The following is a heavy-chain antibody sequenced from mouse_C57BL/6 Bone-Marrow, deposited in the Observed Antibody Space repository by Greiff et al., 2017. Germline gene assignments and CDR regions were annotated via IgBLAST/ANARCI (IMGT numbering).Heavy chain of an antibody. J-gene: IGHJ2*01. D-gene: IGHD2-3*01. CDR1: GYAFTNYL. CDR3: ARRGGYYLFDY. Sequence: QVQLKESGAELVRPGTSVKVSCKASGYAFTNYLIEWVKQRPGQGLEWSGVINPGSGGTNYNEKFKGKATLTADKSSSTAYMQLSSLTSEDSAVYFCARRGGYYLFDYWGQGTTLTVSS. CDR2: INPGSGGT. V-gene: IGHV1-54*01.